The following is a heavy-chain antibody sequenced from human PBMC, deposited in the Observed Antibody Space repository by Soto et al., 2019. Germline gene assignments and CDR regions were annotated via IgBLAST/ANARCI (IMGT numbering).Heavy chain of an antibody. CDR3: ARRNTAAGTEFDY. J-gene: IGHJ4*02. CDR1: GGSISSAGYS. D-gene: IGHD6-13*01. CDR2: IYHSGST. V-gene: IGHV4-30-2*01. Sequence: TLSLTCAVSGGSISSAGYSWSWIRQPPGKGLEWIGYIYHSGSTYYNPSLKSRVTISVDRSKNQFSLKLSSVTAADTAVYYCARRNTAAGTEFDYWGQGTLVTVSS.